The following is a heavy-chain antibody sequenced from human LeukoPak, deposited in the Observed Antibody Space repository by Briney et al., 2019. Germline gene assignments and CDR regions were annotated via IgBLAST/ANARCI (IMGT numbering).Heavy chain of an antibody. CDR2: ISASGDNT. CDR3: AKVFSGSYFD. D-gene: IGHD1-26*01. J-gene: IGHJ4*02. Sequence: GGSLRLSCAASGFTFSNYGMNWVRQAPGKGLEWVSTISASGDNTYYADSVKGRFTISRDNSKNTLYLQVNGLRAEDTAVYYCAKVFSGSYFDWGQGTLVTVSS. V-gene: IGHV3-23*01. CDR1: GFTFSNYG.